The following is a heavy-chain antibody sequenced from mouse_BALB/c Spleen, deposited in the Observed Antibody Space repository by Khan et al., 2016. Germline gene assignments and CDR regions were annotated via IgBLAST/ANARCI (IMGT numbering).Heavy chain of an antibody. Sequence: QVQLQQSGADLARPGASVKLSCKASGYTFTNYWMQWVKQRPGQGLEWIGAIYPGDGDTRYTQKFKGKATLTADKSSTTAYMQLSSLASEDSAVYYCARSKMRGYFDYWGQGTTLTVSS. CDR3: ARSKMRGYFDY. J-gene: IGHJ2*01. CDR2: IYPGDGDT. V-gene: IGHV1-87*01. CDR1: GYTFTNYW.